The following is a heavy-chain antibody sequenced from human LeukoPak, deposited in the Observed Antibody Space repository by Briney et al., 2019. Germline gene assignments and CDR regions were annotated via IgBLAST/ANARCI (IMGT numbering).Heavy chain of an antibody. J-gene: IGHJ4*02. D-gene: IGHD4-23*01. CDR1: GFTFSSYE. V-gene: IGHV3-48*03. Sequence: GSLRLSCAASGFTFSSYEMHWGRQAPGKGLEWVSYISSSGSTIYYADSVKGRFTISRDNAKNSLYLQMNSLRAEDTAVYYCARDYGGSSPFDYWGQGTLVTVSS. CDR3: ARDYGGSSPFDY. CDR2: ISSSGSTI.